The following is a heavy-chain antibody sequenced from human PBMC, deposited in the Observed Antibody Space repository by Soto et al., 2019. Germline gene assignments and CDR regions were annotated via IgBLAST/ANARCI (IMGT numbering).Heavy chain of an antibody. CDR3: AKDNFLRGWVYLVVEY. Sequence: EVQLVESGGGWVQPGRSLRLSCAASGFTFDVYAMHWVRQAPGKGLEWVSGINYNSGSVGYADSVKGRFTISRDNAKNSLQLQMKSLRAEDTGVYYCAKDNFLRGWVYLVVEYWGQGTLVTVSP. V-gene: IGHV3-9*01. CDR2: INYNSGSV. J-gene: IGHJ4*02. CDR1: GFTFDVYA. D-gene: IGHD6-13*01.